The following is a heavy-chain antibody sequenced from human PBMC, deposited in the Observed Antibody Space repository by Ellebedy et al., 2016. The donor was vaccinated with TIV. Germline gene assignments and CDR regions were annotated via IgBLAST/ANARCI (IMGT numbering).Heavy chain of an antibody. CDR2: ISGRGVGT. V-gene: IGHV3-23*01. D-gene: IGHD4-23*01. CDR1: GFTLSSYA. CDR3: AKGDAYGGFDY. J-gene: IGHJ4*02. Sequence: GESLKISCAASGFTLSSYAMTWVRQAPGKGLEWISGISGRGVGTFYVDSVKGRFTISRDNSKNTLYLQMNSLRADDTAAYYCAKGDAYGGFDYWGQGTLVTVSS.